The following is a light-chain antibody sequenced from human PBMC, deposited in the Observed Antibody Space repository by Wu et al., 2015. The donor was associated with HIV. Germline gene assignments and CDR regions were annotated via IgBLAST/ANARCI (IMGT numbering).Light chain of an antibody. CDR3: QQRSEWPLT. J-gene: IGKJ4*01. CDR2: DVS. V-gene: IGKV3-11*01. CDR1: QSVSKY. Sequence: EIVLTQSPPTLSLSPGERAALSCWASQSVSKYLAWYQQKPGQAPRLLIYDVSIRATGIPARFSGSGSGTDFTLTISSLEPEDFAVYYCQQRSEWPLTFGGGTKVEI.